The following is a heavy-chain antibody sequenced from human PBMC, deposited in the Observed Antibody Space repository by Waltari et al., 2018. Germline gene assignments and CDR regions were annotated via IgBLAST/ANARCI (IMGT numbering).Heavy chain of an antibody. CDR1: GFPFSRSR. V-gene: IGHV3-7*01. CDR3: ARDPSYGAIDY. Sequence: EVPLVDSGVGLVQPGGSLRLSGAASGFPFSRSRRSCVRQVPGEGLEWVANIRPDGNEKYYVDSVKGRLTISRDNAKNSLYLQMNSLRVEDTAVYFCARDPSYGAIDYWGQGTLVTVSS. D-gene: IGHD4-17*01. CDR2: IRPDGNEK. J-gene: IGHJ4*02.